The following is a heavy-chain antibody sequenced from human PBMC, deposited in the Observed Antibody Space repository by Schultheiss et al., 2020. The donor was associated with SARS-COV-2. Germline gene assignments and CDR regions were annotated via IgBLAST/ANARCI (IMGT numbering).Heavy chain of an antibody. CDR3: TTSTVTNYYYYYGMDV. CDR1: GFTFSSYA. V-gene: IGHV3-15*01. Sequence: GVSLRLSCAASGFTFSSYAMHWVRQAPGKGLEWVGRIKSKTDGGTTDYAAPVKGRFTISRDDSKNTLYLQMNSLKTEDTAVYYCTTSTVTNYYYYYGMDVWGQGTTVTVSS. D-gene: IGHD4-17*01. CDR2: IKSKTDGGTT. J-gene: IGHJ6*02.